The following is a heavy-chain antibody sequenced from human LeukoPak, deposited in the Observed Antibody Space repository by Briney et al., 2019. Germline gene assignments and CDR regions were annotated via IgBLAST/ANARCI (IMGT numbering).Heavy chain of an antibody. CDR2: IYSGGST. J-gene: IGHJ3*02. V-gene: IGHV3-66*01. CDR1: GFTVSSNY. Sequence: GGSLRLSCAASGFTVSSNYMSWVRQAPGKGLEWVSVIYSGGSTYYADSVKGRFTISRDNSKNTLYLQMNSLRAEDAAVYYCARAPPYYDYVWGSYRQDAFDIWGQGTMVTVSS. CDR3: ARAPPYYDYVWGSYRQDAFDI. D-gene: IGHD3-16*02.